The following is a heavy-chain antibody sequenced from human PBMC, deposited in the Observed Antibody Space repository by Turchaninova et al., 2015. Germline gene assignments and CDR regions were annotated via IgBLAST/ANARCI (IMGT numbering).Heavy chain of an antibody. CDR1: GFPFNSDA. Sequence: EVQRVGSGGGLVAHVGSLGVLCARPGFPFNSDANSWVRQAPGKGLEWVSAISHGGADTYYADSVKGRFTISRDNSKNTLFLQMNSLRVEDTAVYYCAKPPLPSSSSWSDAFDIWGQGTMVTVSS. V-gene: IGHV3-23*04. CDR3: AKPPLPSSSSWSDAFDI. J-gene: IGHJ3*02. D-gene: IGHD3-22*01. CDR2: ISHGGADT.